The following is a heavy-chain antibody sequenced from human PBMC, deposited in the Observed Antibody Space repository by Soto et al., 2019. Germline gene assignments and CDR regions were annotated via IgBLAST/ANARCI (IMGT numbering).Heavy chain of an antibody. V-gene: IGHV1-69*12. CDR1: GGTFSNSA. J-gene: IGHJ6*02. Sequence: QVLLEQSGAEVKKPGSSVKVSCKASGGTFSNSAISWVRQAPGQGLEWMGGIMPIFRTPDYAQKFQGRVSITADESTXXAXMELSGLRSDDTAVYYCARDKDRAQIGGNYYYILDVWGQGTTVTVSS. CDR2: IMPIFRTP. CDR3: ARDKDRAQIGGNYYYILDV.